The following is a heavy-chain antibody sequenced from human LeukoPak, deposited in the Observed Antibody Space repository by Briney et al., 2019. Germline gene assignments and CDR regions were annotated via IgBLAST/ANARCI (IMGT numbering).Heavy chain of an antibody. J-gene: IGHJ4*02. Sequence: ASVTVSCKVSGYTLTELSMHWVRQAPGKGLEGMGGFDPEDGETIYAQKFQGRVTMTEDTSTDTAYMELSSLRSEDTAVYYCATDLISSGWSIFDYWGQGTLVTVSS. CDR3: ATDLISSGWSIFDY. V-gene: IGHV1-24*01. D-gene: IGHD6-19*01. CDR1: GYTLTELS. CDR2: FDPEDGET.